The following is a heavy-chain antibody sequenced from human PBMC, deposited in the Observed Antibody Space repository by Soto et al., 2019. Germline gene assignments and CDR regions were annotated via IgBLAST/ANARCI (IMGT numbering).Heavy chain of an antibody. CDR1: GGSISSFY. CDR2: ISGSGGST. Sequence: PSETLSLTCTVSGGSISSFYWSWIRQPPGKGLEWVSVISGSGGSTYYADSVKGRFTISRDNAKNSLYLQMNSLRDEDTAVYYCARDRVSIQLWLLDAFDIWGQGTMVTVSS. CDR3: ARDRVSIQLWLLDAFDI. V-gene: IGHV3-48*02. D-gene: IGHD5-18*01. J-gene: IGHJ3*02.